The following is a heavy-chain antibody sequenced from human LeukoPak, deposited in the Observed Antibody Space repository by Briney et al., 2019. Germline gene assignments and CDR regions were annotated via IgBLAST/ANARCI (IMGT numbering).Heavy chain of an antibody. Sequence: GGSLRLSCAASGFTFSDSYMSWIRQAPGKGLEWVSYISTSGSAKHYADSVKGRFTISRDNAKNSLYLQMNSLRAEDTAVYYCARGWLISWGQGTLVTVSS. D-gene: IGHD5-12*01. CDR3: ARGWLIS. V-gene: IGHV3-11*01. CDR2: ISTSGSAK. J-gene: IGHJ4*02. CDR1: GFTFSDSY.